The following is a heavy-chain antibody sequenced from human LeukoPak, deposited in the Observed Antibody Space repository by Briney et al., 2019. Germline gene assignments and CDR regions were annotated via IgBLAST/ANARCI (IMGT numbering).Heavy chain of an antibody. D-gene: IGHD2-2*01. CDR3: ARDGTSTDDY. V-gene: IGHV1-18*04. CDR2: ISGNNDNP. CDR1: GYTFTGYY. Sequence: ASVKVSCKASGYTFTGYYMHWVPQAPGQGLEWMGWISGNNDNPNYGQKFQGRFTVTTDSSTSTAYMELRNLRFDDTAVYYCARDGTSTDDYWGQGTLVTVSS. J-gene: IGHJ4*02.